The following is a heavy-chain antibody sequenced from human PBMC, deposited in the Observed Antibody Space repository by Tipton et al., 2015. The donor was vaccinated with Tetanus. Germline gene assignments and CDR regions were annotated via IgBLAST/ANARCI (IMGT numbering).Heavy chain of an antibody. CDR2: GVSSGRT. Sequence: GLVKPSETLSLTCSVSGGSIDSSNYYWAWVRQPPGKGLEWLGSGVSSGRTYYNPSLKSRVTTFVDTSKNRFSLTSVTASDTAVYYCARPEASGRARGFDIWGQGTKVTVSP. V-gene: IGHV4-39*02. J-gene: IGHJ3*02. CDR1: GGSIDSSNYY. D-gene: IGHD3-10*01. CDR3: ARPEASGRARGFDI.